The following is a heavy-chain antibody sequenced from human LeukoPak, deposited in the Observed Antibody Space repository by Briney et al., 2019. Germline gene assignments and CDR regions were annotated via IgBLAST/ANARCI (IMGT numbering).Heavy chain of an antibody. Sequence: GGSLRLSCAASGFSFSKYAMNWVRQAPGKGLEWVSTITGSGGSTHYADSVKGRFTISRDNSKNMLYLQMNSLRADDTAVYYCAKGLKPAMASRSNYFDYWGQGALVTVSS. CDR1: GFSFSKYA. CDR3: AKGLKPAMASRSNYFDY. D-gene: IGHD2-8*01. V-gene: IGHV3-23*01. CDR2: ITGSGGST. J-gene: IGHJ4*02.